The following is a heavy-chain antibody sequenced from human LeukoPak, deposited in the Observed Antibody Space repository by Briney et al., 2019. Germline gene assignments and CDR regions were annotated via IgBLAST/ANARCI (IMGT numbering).Heavy chain of an antibody. Sequence: SETLSLTCAVYGGSFSGYYWSWIRQPPGKGLEWIGEINHSGSTNYNPSLKSRVTISVDTSKNQFSLKLSSVTAADTAVYYCARLRPKNYYYDSSGYYYGIDYWGQGTLVTVSS. J-gene: IGHJ4*02. V-gene: IGHV4-34*01. CDR3: ARLRPKNYYYDSSGYYYGIDY. CDR2: INHSGST. CDR1: GGSFSGYY. D-gene: IGHD3-22*01.